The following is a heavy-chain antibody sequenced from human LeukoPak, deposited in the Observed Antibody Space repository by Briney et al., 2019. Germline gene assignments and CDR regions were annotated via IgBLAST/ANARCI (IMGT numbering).Heavy chain of an antibody. D-gene: IGHD2-2*01. J-gene: IGHJ4*02. Sequence: GGSLRLSCAASRFTFSSYAMSWVRQAPGKGLEWVSAISGSGGSTYYADSVKGRFTISRDNSKNTLYLQMNSLRAEDTAVYYCAKDRGYCSSTSCYAWGVFDYWGQGTLVTVSS. CDR3: AKDRGYCSSTSCYAWGVFDY. V-gene: IGHV3-23*01. CDR1: RFTFSSYA. CDR2: ISGSGGST.